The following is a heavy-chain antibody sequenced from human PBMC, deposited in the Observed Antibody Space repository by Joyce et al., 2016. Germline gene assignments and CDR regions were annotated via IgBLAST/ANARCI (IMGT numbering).Heavy chain of an antibody. CDR1: GGDFSNYT. D-gene: IGHD1-14*01. V-gene: IGHV1-69*12. CDR3: ARGGTSSDHYFFYTLDV. Sequence: QVLLVQSGAAVKRPGSSLRVSCKSSGGDFSNYTVNWVRQAPGQRLEWMGGIIPLFGAAKYAEDFQGRVTSTADQSTRTAYLELSSLTSADTAVYYCARGGTSSDHYFFYTLDVWGPGTTVIVSS. CDR2: IIPLFGAA. J-gene: IGHJ6*02.